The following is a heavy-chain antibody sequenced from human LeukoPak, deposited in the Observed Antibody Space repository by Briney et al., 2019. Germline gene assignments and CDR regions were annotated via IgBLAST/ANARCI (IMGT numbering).Heavy chain of an antibody. D-gene: IGHD6-13*01. J-gene: IGHJ4*02. CDR1: GGPISSYY. CDR2: IYYSGST. V-gene: IGHV4-59*12. Sequence: SETLSLTCTVSGGPISSYYGIWLRQPPGKGLEGIGYIYYSGSTNYNTSLKSRVTISVDTSKKQFSLKLSSVTAADTAVYYCARTGYSSRWYNAHDRDYWGQGTLVTVSS. CDR3: ARTGYSSRWYNAHDRDY.